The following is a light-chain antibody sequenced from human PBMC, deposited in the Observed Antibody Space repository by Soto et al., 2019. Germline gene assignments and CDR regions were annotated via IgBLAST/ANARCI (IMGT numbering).Light chain of an antibody. CDR2: EVS. CDR1: SSDVGGYNY. V-gene: IGLV2-8*01. CDR3: NSYAGSNNWV. J-gene: IGLJ3*02. Sequence: HSALTQPPSASGSPGQSVTISCTGTSSDVGGYNYVSWYQQHPGKAPKLMIYEVSKRPSGVPDRFSGSKSGNTASLTVSGLQAEDEADYYCNSYAGSNNWVFGGGTKVTVL.